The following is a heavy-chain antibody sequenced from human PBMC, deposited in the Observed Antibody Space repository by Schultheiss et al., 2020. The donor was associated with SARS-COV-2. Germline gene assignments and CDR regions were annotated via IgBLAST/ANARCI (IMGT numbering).Heavy chain of an antibody. CDR2: IYYSGST. J-gene: IGHJ5*02. Sequence: GSLRLSCTVSGGSISSYYWSWIRQPPGKGLEWIGYIYYSGSTNYNPSLKSRVTISVDTSKNQFSLKLSSVTAADTAVYYCARLRDFNWFDLWGQGTLVTVSS. CDR3: ARLRDFNWFDL. CDR1: GGSISSYY. V-gene: IGHV4-59*08. D-gene: IGHD5-24*01.